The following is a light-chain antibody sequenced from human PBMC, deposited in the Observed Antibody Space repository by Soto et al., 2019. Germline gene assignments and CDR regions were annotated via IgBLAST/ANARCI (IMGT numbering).Light chain of an antibody. CDR2: NNN. CDR1: SSNIGSNL. J-gene: IGLJ2*01. V-gene: IGLV1-44*01. CDR3: AAWDDGLNGPV. Sequence: QCVLTQPPSASGTPGQRVTISCCGSSSNIGSNLVIWYQQLPGTAPKLLIYNNNQRPLGVPDRFSGSKSGTSASLAISRLQSEDEADYYCAAWDDGLNGPVFGRGTKLTVL.